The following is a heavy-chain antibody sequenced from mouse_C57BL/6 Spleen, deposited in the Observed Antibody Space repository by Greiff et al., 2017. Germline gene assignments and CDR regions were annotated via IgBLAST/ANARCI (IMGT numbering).Heavy chain of an antibody. CDR1: GFTFSDYY. CDR3: ARDSLDY. D-gene: IGHD6-2*01. J-gene: IGHJ2*01. V-gene: IGHV5-16*01. CDR2: INYDGSST. Sequence: EVQRVESEGGLVQPGSSMKLSCTASGFTFSDYYMAWVRQVPEKGLEWVANINYDGSSTYYLDSLKSRFIISRDNAKNILYLQMSSLKSEDTATYYCARDSLDYWGQGTTLTVSS.